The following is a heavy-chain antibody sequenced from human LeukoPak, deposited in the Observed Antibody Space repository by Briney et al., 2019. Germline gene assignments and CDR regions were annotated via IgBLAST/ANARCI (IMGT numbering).Heavy chain of an antibody. J-gene: IGHJ4*02. CDR2: IRSKANSYAT. V-gene: IGHV3-73*01. Sequence: GGSLRLSCAASGFTFSGSAMHWVRQASGKGLEWVGRIRSKANSYATAYAASVKGRFTISRDDSKNTAYLQMNSLKTEDTAVYYCTRLTPVGFDYWAREPWSPSPQ. D-gene: IGHD1-26*01. CDR1: GFTFSGSA. CDR3: TRLTPVGFDY.